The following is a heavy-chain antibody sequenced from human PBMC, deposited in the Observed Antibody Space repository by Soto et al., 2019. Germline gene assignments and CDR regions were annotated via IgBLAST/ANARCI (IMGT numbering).Heavy chain of an antibody. J-gene: IGHJ3*02. Sequence: GGSLRLSCAASGFTFSSYAMSWVRQAPGKGLEWVGFIRSKAYGGTTEYAASVKGRFTISRDDSKSIAYLQMNSLKTEDTAVYYCTRVGVLRFLEWPTDAFDIWGQGTMVTVSS. D-gene: IGHD3-3*01. V-gene: IGHV3-49*04. CDR3: TRVGVLRFLEWPTDAFDI. CDR1: GFTFSSYA. CDR2: IRSKAYGGTT.